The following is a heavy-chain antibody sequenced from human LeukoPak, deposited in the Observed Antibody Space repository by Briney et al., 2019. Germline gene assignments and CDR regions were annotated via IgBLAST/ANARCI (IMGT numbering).Heavy chain of an antibody. CDR3: AKDLGWSRLAYYGMEV. J-gene: IGHJ6*02. V-gene: IGHV3-30*18. D-gene: IGHD3-16*01. CDR1: GFSFRDYG. Sequence: GGSLTLTCPASGFSFRDYGMHWLRQAPGKGLEWVAVISDDGSNNDNANSVKGRFTIARENSKKTLYLQMNGLRAEDTAVYYCAKDLGWSRLAYYGMEVWGQGTTVIVSS. CDR2: ISDDGSNN.